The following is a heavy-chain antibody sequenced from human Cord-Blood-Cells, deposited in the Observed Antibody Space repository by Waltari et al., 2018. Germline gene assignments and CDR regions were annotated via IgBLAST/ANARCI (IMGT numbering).Heavy chain of an antibody. V-gene: IGHV1-18*04. D-gene: IGHD4-17*01. Sequence: QVQLVQSGAEVNKPGASVKVSCKASGYPFTSYGTSWVRQAPGQGLERMGWISAYNGNTNYAQKLQGRVTMTTDTSTSTAYMELRSLRSDDTAVYYCARDLRDYGGNSGFDYWGQGTLVTVSS. CDR1: GYPFTSYG. CDR3: ARDLRDYGGNSGFDY. CDR2: ISAYNGNT. J-gene: IGHJ4*02.